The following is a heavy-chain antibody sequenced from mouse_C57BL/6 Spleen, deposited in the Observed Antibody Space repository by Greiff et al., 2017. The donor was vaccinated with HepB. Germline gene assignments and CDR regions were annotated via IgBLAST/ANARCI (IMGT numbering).Heavy chain of an antibody. V-gene: IGHV5-9*01. CDR2: ISGGGGNT. Sequence: EVKLVESGGGLVKPGGSLKLSCAASGFTFSSYTMSWVRQTPEKRLEWVATISGGGGNTYYPDSVKGRFTISRDNAKNTLYLQMSSLRSEDTALYYCARHREGYGNWYFDVWGTGTTVTVSS. CDR1: GFTFSSYT. CDR3: ARHREGYGNWYFDV. J-gene: IGHJ1*03. D-gene: IGHD2-1*01.